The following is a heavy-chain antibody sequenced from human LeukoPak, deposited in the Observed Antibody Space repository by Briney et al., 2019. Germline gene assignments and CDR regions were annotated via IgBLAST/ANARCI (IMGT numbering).Heavy chain of an antibody. CDR1: GFTFSSYW. J-gene: IGHJ4*02. CDR2: INSDGSST. D-gene: IGHD5-24*01. V-gene: IGHV3-74*01. CDR3: ARDGYNLQLDY. Sequence: PGGSLRLSCAASGFTFSSYWMHWVRPAPGKGLVWVSRINSDGSSTSYADSVKGRFTISRDNAKNTLYLQMNSLRAEDTAVYYCARDGYNLQLDYWGQGTLVTVSS.